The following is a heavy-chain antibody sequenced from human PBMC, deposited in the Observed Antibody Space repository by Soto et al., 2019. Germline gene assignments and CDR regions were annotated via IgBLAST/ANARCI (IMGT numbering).Heavy chain of an antibody. J-gene: IGHJ6*03. CDR3: ARDSGTTVTAYYDYYMDV. V-gene: IGHV3-33*01. Sequence: QVQLVESGGGVVQPGRSLRLSCAASGFTFSSYGMHWVRQAPGKGLEWVAVIWYDGSNKYYADSVKGRFTISRDNSKNTLYLQMNSLRAEDTSVYYCARDSGTTVTAYYDYYMDVWGKGTTVTVSS. D-gene: IGHD4-4*01. CDR1: GFTFSSYG. CDR2: IWYDGSNK.